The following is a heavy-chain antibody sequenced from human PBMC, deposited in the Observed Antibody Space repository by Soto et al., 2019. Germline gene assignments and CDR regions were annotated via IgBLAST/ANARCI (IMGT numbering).Heavy chain of an antibody. V-gene: IGHV1-18*01. Sequence: ASVKVSCKASGYTFTSYAMNCVRQAPGQRLEWMGWISAYNGNTNYAQKLQGRVTMTTDTSTSTAYMELRSLRSDDTAVYYCARDVGYGDPSYYYGMDVWGQGTTVTVSS. CDR2: ISAYNGNT. J-gene: IGHJ6*02. D-gene: IGHD4-17*01. CDR1: GYTFTSYA. CDR3: ARDVGYGDPSYYYGMDV.